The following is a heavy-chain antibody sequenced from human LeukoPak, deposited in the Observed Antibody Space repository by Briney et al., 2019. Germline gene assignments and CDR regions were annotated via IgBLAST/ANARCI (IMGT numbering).Heavy chain of an antibody. J-gene: IGHJ3*01. CDR2: IYPGDSGP. Sequence: GESLKISCKVSGYSFTSYCIGWVRQMPGKGLEWMGIIYPGDSGPTYSLCFQGQVTISVDKSINTAYLQWSSLQASDTAMYYCGMSGDRVPLQDDVFDVWGQGTMVTVST. CDR3: GMSGDRVPLQDDVFDV. CDR1: GYSFTSYC. D-gene: IGHD1-26*01. V-gene: IGHV5-51*01.